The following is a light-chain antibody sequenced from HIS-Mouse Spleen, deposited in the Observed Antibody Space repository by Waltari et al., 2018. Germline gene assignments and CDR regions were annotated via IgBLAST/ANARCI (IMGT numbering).Light chain of an antibody. CDR1: SSDVGSYNL. J-gene: IGLJ3*02. V-gene: IGLV2-23*01. Sequence: QSALTQPASVSGSPGQSITISCTGTSSDVGSYNLVSWYQQHPGKAPKLRVSNRFSGSKSGNTASLTISGLQAEDEADYYCCSYAGSSTWVFGGGTKLTVL. CDR3: CSYAGSSTWV.